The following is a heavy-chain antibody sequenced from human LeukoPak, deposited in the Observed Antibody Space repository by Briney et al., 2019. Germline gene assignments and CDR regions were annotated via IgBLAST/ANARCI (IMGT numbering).Heavy chain of an antibody. J-gene: IGHJ3*02. V-gene: IGHV3-48*01. CDR2: ISSSSSTI. CDR1: GFTFSSYW. D-gene: IGHD2-2*02. CDR3: ARDHCSSTSCYIKRGAFDI. Sequence: GGSLRLSCAASGFTFSSYWMSWVRQAPGKGLEWVSYISSSSSTIYYADSVKGRFTISRDNAKNSLYLQMNSLRAEDTAVYYCARDHCSSTSCYIKRGAFDIWGQGTMVTVSS.